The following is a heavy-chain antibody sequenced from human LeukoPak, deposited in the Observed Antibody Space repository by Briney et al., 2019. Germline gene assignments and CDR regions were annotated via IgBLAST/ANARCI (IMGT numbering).Heavy chain of an antibody. V-gene: IGHV1-2*02. CDR2: INPNSGGT. Sequence: GASVKVSCKASGYIFTDYYIHWVRQAPGQGLEWMGWINPNSGGTNSAQKFQGRVTMTRDTSISTAYMELSTLRSDDTAVYYCATNQYGDYTLGDYWGQGTLVSVSS. CDR3: ATNQYGDYTLGDY. J-gene: IGHJ4*02. CDR1: GYIFTDYY. D-gene: IGHD4-17*01.